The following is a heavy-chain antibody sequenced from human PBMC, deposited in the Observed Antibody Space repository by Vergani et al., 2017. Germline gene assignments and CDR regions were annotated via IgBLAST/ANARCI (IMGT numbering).Heavy chain of an antibody. V-gene: IGHV4-61*01. CDR3: ARGQLVAARRGNWFDP. CDR1: GGSVSSGSYY. Sequence: QVQLQESGPGLVKPSETLSLTCTVSGGSVSSGSYYWSWIRQPPGKGLEWIGYIYYSGSTNYNPSLKSRGTISVDPSKNQFSLKLSSVTAADTAVYYCARGQLVAARRGNWFDPWGQGTLVTVSS. D-gene: IGHD6-6*01. J-gene: IGHJ5*02. CDR2: IYYSGST.